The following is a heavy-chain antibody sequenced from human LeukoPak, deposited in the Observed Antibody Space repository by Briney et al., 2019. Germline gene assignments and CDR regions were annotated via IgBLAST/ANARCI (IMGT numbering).Heavy chain of an antibody. Sequence: GESLKISSKGSGYSFTSYWIGWVRQMPGNGLEWMGIIYPGDSDTRYSPSFQGQVTISADKSISTAYLQWSSLKASDTAMYYCARHGEYGSGSYFYYGMDVWGKGTTVTVSS. CDR2: IYPGDSDT. D-gene: IGHD3-10*01. CDR1: GYSFTSYW. CDR3: ARHGEYGSGSYFYYGMDV. V-gene: IGHV5-51*01. J-gene: IGHJ6*04.